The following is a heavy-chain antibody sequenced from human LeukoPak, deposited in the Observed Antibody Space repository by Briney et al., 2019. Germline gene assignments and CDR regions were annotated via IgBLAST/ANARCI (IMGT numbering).Heavy chain of an antibody. J-gene: IGHJ6*02. D-gene: IGHD2-2*02. V-gene: IGHV1-69*04. CDR1: GGTFKSYA. CDR2: IMPILGIA. Sequence: SVKVSCKASGGTFKSYAISWVRQAPVQGLEWMGRIMPILGIANDAQKFQGRVTITADKSTSTAYMELSSLRSDDTAVYYCARDLGCSSTSCYTTALYYYYYYGMDVWGQGTTVTVSS. CDR3: ARDLGCSSTSCYTTALYYYYYYGMDV.